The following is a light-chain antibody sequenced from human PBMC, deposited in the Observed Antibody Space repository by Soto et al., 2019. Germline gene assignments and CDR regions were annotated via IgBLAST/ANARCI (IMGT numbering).Light chain of an antibody. CDR1: SSDVGIYNL. CDR2: EVS. V-gene: IGLV2-23*02. CDR3: CSYAGSRTWV. Sequence: QSAPIQPASVSGSPGQSITISCTGTSSDVGIYNLVSWYQHYPGRAPKLLLYEVSKWPSGISHRFSGSKSGNTASLTISGLQAEDEADYYCCSYAGSRTWVFGGGIKLTVL. J-gene: IGLJ3*02.